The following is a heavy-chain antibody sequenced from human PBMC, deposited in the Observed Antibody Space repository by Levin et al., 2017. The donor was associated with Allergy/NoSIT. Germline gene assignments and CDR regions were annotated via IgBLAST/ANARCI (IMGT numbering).Heavy chain of an antibody. V-gene: IGHV4-39*01. CDR3: ARQDIVARVVDY. J-gene: IGHJ4*02. Sequence: LSLPFPFCGGSISSSSYYWGWIRQPPFPFLDFLCRLSSLCRPYYNPSLKSRVTISVDTSKNQFSLKLSSVTAADTAVYYCARQDIVARVVDYWGQGTLVTVSS. CDR1: GGSISSSSYY. D-gene: IGHD5-12*01. CDR2: LSSLCRP.